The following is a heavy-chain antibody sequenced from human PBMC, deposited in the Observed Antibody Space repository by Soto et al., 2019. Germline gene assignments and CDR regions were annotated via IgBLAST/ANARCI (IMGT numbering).Heavy chain of an antibody. Sequence: GGSLRLSCGASVFTFSNAWMIWVRQAPGKGLEWVGRIKSKTDGGTTDYAAPVKGRFTISRDDSKNTLYLQMNSLKTEDTAVYYCTTDLQQYYYGMDVWGQGTTVTVSS. CDR2: IKSKTDGGTT. CDR1: VFTFSNAW. CDR3: TTDLQQYYYGMDV. J-gene: IGHJ6*02. V-gene: IGHV3-15*01.